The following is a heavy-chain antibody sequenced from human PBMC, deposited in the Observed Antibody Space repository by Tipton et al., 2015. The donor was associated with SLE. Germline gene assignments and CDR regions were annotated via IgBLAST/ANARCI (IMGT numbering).Heavy chain of an antibody. CDR1: GYTFTNYG. CDR2: INTYNVNT. D-gene: IGHD3-16*01. J-gene: IGHJ3*02. Sequence: QVQLVQSGAEVTKPGASVKVSCKASGYTFTNYGITWMRQAPGQGLEWMGWINTYNVNTNYAQKFQDRVTMTTDTSTSTVFMELRSLTSDDWAVFYCARPWGHDAFDIWGQGIMVTVSS. V-gene: IGHV1-18*01. CDR3: ARPWGHDAFDI.